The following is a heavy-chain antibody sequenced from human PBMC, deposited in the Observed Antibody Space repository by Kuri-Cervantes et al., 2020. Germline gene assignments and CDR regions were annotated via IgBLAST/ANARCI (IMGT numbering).Heavy chain of an antibody. D-gene: IGHD3-3*01. V-gene: IGHV4-61*01. CDR3: ATSSSAGRITVFGVLGPRELRH. CDR1: GDSVNSDNYH. Sequence: ESLKISCTVSGDSVNSDNYHCSWIRQSPGKGLEWIGHSFYSGSGSFDYHPSLKSRATISVDTSKNQFSLRLTSMTAADTAVYYCATSSSAGRITVFGVLGPRELRHWGQGTLVTVSS. CDR2: SFYSGSGSF. J-gene: IGHJ1*01.